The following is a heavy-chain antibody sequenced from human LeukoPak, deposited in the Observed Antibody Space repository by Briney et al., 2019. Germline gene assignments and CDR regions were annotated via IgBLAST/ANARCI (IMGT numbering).Heavy chain of an antibody. CDR1: GFTFSSYS. J-gene: IGHJ5*01. CDR3: ARDDDKNWFDP. Sequence: GGSLRLSCAASGFTFSSYSMNWVRQAPGKGLEWVSYISYSSSTIYYADSVEGRSTISRDNAKNSLYLQMNSLRAEDTAVYYCARDDDKNWFDPWGQGTLVTVSS. V-gene: IGHV3-48*01. CDR2: ISYSSSTI. D-gene: IGHD3-9*01.